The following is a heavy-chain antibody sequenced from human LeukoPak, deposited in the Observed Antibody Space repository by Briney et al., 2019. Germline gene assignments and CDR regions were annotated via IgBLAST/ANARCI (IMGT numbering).Heavy chain of an antibody. CDR3: ARYTTTRDFDI. Sequence: ASVKVSCKASGYTFTSYAMHWVRQAPGQRLEWMGWINAGNGNTKYSQKFQGRVTITRDTSASTAYMGLSSLRSEDTAVYYCARYTTTRDFDIWGQGTMVTVSS. CDR2: INAGNGNT. CDR1: GYTFTSYA. V-gene: IGHV1-3*01. D-gene: IGHD1-1*01. J-gene: IGHJ3*02.